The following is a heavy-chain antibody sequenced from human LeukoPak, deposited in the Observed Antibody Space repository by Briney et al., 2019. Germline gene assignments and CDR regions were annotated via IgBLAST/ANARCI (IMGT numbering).Heavy chain of an antibody. V-gene: IGHV3-23*01. CDR1: GFTFGDYG. CDR2: ISGSDGGT. J-gene: IGHJ3*01. D-gene: IGHD2-15*01. Sequence: GGSLILSCAASGFTFGDYGMGWVRQAPGKGLEWVSSISGSDGGTYYADSVKGRFTISRDNSKNTLYLQMNSLRGEDTAVYYCAKEDKDIVVVVAASDVFDVWGQGTTVTVSS. CDR3: AKEDKDIVVVVAASDVFDV.